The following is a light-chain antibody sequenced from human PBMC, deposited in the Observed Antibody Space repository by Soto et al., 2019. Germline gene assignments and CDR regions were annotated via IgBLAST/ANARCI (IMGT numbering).Light chain of an antibody. Sequence: ETVLTQSPATLSLSPGQRATFSCRASHSSGSYLAWYQQKPGQAPRLLIYDAPNRSPGIPARFSGSGSGTDFSLTITSLEPEDFAVYFCQQRTDWPLTFGGGTKLEI. J-gene: IGKJ4*01. CDR1: HSSGSY. V-gene: IGKV3-11*01. CDR2: DAP. CDR3: QQRTDWPLT.